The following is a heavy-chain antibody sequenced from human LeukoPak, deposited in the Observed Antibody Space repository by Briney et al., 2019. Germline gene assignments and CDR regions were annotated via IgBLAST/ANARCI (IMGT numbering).Heavy chain of an antibody. V-gene: IGHV3-7*01. J-gene: IGHJ4*02. CDR1: EFTFSTYW. CDR3: ARVFIAVAGFDY. D-gene: IGHD6-19*01. Sequence: GGSLRLSCAASEFTFSTYWMTWVRQAPGKGLEWVANIKQDGSKKYDVDSVKGRFTISRDNAKNSLYLQMNSLRAEDTAVYYCARVFIAVAGFDYWGQGTLVTVSS. CDR2: IKQDGSKK.